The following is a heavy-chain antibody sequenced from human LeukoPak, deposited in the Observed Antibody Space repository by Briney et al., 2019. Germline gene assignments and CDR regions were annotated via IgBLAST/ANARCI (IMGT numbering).Heavy chain of an antibody. J-gene: IGHJ5*02. CDR1: GGSISSSSYY. Sequence: SETLSLTCTVSGGSISSSSYYWGWIRQPPGKGLEWIGSIYYSGSTYYNPSLKSRVTISVDTSKNQFSLKLSSVTAADTAVYYCARHAGGATGPYDWFDPWGQGTLVTASS. CDR3: ARHAGGATGPYDWFDP. CDR2: IYYSGST. V-gene: IGHV4-39*01. D-gene: IGHD1-26*01.